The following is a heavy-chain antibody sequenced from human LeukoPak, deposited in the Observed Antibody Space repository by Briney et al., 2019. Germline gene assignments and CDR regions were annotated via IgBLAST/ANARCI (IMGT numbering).Heavy chain of an antibody. CDR3: ARDNSSGARVPDY. CDR1: GGSISSSSYY. CDR2: IYYSGST. D-gene: IGHD6-19*01. Sequence: KPSETLSLTCTVSGGSISSSSYYWGWIRQPPGKGLEWIGSIYYSGSTYYNPSLKSRVTISVDTSKNQFSLKLSSVTAADTAVYYCARDNSSGARVPDYWGQGTLVTVSS. J-gene: IGHJ4*02. V-gene: IGHV4-39*07.